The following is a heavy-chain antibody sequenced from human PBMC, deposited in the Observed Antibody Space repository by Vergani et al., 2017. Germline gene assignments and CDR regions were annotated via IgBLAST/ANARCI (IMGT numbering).Heavy chain of an antibody. CDR2: ISYDGSNK. D-gene: IGHD2-21*02. CDR3: AKEKVVVTAIFDY. CDR1: GFTFSSYG. V-gene: IGHV3-30*18. J-gene: IGHJ4*02. Sequence: QVQLVESGGGLVKPGRSLRLSCAASGFTFSSYGMHWVRQAPGKGLEWVAVISYDGSNKYYADSVKGRFTISRDNSKNTLYLQMNSLRAGDTAVYYCAKEKVVVTAIFDYWGQGTWSPSPQ.